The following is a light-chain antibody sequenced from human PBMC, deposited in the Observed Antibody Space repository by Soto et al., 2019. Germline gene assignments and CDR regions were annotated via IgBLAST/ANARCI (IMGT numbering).Light chain of an antibody. V-gene: IGLV2-14*03. J-gene: IGLJ1*01. CDR1: SSDVGGYNY. CDR2: DVT. CDR3: NSYTGSATPYV. Sequence: QSALTQPASVSGSPRQSITISCTGTSSDVGGYNYVSWYQHHPDKAPKLVIYDVTNRPSGVSNRFSGSKAGNTASLTISGLQAEDEADYYCNSYTGSATPYVFGTGTKLTVL.